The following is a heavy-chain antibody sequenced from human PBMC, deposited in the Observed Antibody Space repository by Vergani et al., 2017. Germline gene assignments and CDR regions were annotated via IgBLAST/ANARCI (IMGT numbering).Heavy chain of an antibody. CDR3: AKDFRLAAAGSPGLDY. CDR2: ISFHGADT. Sequence: EVQLVESGGGLVQPGRSLRLSCAASGFTFDRAMHWVRQAPGKGLEWVSMISFHGADTYYADSVRGRFTISRDDRKKSLYLDMRSLKVEDTALYYCAKDFRLAAAGSPGLDYWGRGILVTVTS. V-gene: IGHV3-43D*04. CDR1: GFTFDRA. D-gene: IGHD3-10*01. J-gene: IGHJ4*02.